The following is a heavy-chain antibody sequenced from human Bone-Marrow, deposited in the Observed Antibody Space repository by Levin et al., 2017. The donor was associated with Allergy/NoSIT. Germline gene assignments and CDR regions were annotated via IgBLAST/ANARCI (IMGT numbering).Heavy chain of an antibody. CDR1: GFTFDDYA. D-gene: IGHD6-13*01. V-gene: IGHV3-9*01. J-gene: IGHJ4*02. CDR2: ISWNSGSV. Sequence: SLKISCAASGFTFDDYAMHWVRQAPGKGLEWVSGISWNSGSVGYADSVKGRFTISRDNTENSLYLQMNSLRAEDTALYYCAKDVAAAGPEGSFDCWGQGTLVTVSS. CDR3: AKDVAAAGPEGSFDC.